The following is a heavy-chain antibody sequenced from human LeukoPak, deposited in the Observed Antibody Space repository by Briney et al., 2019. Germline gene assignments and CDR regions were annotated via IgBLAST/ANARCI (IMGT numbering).Heavy chain of an antibody. J-gene: IGHJ6*03. CDR1: GFTFSSYW. D-gene: IGHD6-19*01. CDR2: IKQDGSEK. Sequence: GSLRLSCAASGFTFSSYWMSWVRQAPGKGLEWVANIKQDGSEKYYVDSVKGRFTISRDNAKNSLYLQMNSLRAEDTAVYYCARALYSSGWPYYYYYMDVWGKGTMVTISS. CDR3: ARALYSSGWPYYYYYMDV. V-gene: IGHV3-7*01.